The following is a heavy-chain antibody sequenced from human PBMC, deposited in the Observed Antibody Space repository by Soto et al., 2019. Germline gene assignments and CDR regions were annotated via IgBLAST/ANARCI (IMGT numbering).Heavy chain of an antibody. CDR1: GFTFSTYW. D-gene: IGHD1-26*01. CDR2: IRQDGTET. J-gene: IGHJ4*02. CDR3: VGGAGWELDY. Sequence: AQLVESGGGLVQPGGSLRLSCAASGFTFSTYWMNWVRQAPGMGLEWLAIIRQDGTETHYVDSVKGRFTISRDNTKNSLFLQMNNLGADDTAVYYCVGGAGWELDYWGQGTLVTVSS. V-gene: IGHV3-7*03.